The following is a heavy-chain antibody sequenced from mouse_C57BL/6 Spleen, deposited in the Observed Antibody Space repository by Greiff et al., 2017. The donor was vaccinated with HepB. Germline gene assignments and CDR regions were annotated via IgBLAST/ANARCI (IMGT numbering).Heavy chain of an antibody. CDR2: INPNNGGT. CDR1: GYTFTDYY. J-gene: IGHJ1*03. CDR3: ARALYGSSYFDV. Sequence: EVQLQQSGPELVKPGASVKISCKASGYTFTDYYMNWVKQSHGKSLEWIGDINPNNGGTSYNQKFKGKATLTVDKSSRTAYMERRSLTSEDSAVYYCARALYGSSYFDVWGTGTTVTVSS. V-gene: IGHV1-26*01. D-gene: IGHD1-1*01.